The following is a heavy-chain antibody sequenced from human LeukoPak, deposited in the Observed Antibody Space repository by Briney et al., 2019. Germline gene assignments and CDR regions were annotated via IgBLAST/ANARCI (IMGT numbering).Heavy chain of an antibody. V-gene: IGHV3-23*01. Sequence: GGSLRLSCAASGFTFSSYAMSWVRQAPGKGLEWVSAISGSGGSTYYADSVKGRLTISRDNTKHTLYLQMNSLRAEDTAVYYCATSEYSSGWYFFDCWLQGTLVADCS. CDR3: ATSEYSSGWYFFDC. CDR2: ISGSGGST. CDR1: GFTFSSYA. J-gene: IGHJ4*02. D-gene: IGHD6-19*01.